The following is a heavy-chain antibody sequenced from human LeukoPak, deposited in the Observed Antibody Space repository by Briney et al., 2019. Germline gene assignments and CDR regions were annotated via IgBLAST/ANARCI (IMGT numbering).Heavy chain of an antibody. CDR2: INPNSGGT. V-gene: IGHV1-2*06. J-gene: IGHJ4*02. CDR1: GYTLTDYY. D-gene: IGHD4-17*01. CDR3: ARVNGDPFDY. Sequence: ASVKVSCKASGYTLTDYYMHWVRQAPGQGLEWMGRINPNSGGTNYAQKFQGRVTMTRDTSISTVYMELSRLRSDDTAAYYCARVNGDPFDYWGQGTLVTVSS.